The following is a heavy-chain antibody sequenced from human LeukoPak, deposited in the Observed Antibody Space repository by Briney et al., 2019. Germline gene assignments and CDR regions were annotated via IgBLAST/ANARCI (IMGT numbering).Heavy chain of an antibody. CDR3: ARVGIGAARPVAYFDY. V-gene: IGHV1-8*03. J-gene: IGHJ4*02. CDR1: GYTFTSYD. Sequence: ASVKVSCKAAGYTFTSYDINWVRQATGQGLEWMGWMNPNSGNTGYAQKFQGRVTITRNTSISTAYMELSSLRSEDTAVYYCARVGIGAARPVAYFDYWGQGTLVTVSS. D-gene: IGHD6-6*01. CDR2: MNPNSGNT.